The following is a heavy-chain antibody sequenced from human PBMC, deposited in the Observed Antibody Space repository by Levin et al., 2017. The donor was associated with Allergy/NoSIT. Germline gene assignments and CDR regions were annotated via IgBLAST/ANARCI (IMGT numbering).Heavy chain of an antibody. D-gene: IGHD7-27*01. CDR2: MYYSGGT. J-gene: IGHJ2*01. CDR3: ARLTDWGNWYFDL. Sequence: GSLRLSCTVSGGSVSSGRYYWSWIRQPPGKGLEYIGCMYYSGGTNYNPSLKSRVTISVDTSKNQFSLKLSSVTAADTAVYYCARLTDWGNWYFDLWGRGTLVTVSS. CDR1: GGSVSSGRYY. V-gene: IGHV4-61*01.